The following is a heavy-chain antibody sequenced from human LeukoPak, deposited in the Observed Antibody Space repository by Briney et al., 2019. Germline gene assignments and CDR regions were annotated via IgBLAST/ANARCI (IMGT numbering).Heavy chain of an antibody. V-gene: IGHV1-2*02. CDR1: GYTFPSYY. J-gene: IGHJ4*02. D-gene: IGHD2-2*01. Sequence: ASVKVSCKASGYTFPSYYIHWVRQAPGQGLEWMGWINPNSGGTNYAQKFQGRVTMTRDTSISTAYMELSRLRSDDTAVYYCARDIGWVVPAAIDYWGQGTLVTVSS. CDR3: ARDIGWVVPAAIDY. CDR2: INPNSGGT.